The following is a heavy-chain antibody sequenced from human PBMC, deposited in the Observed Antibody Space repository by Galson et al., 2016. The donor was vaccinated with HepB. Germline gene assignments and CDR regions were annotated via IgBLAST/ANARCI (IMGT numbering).Heavy chain of an antibody. CDR3: ARDWDCRSTSTNCYRGFDP. CDR1: DYTFTNYG. D-gene: IGHD2-2*01. V-gene: IGHV1-18*01. CDR2: ISTARGNT. J-gene: IGHJ5*02. Sequence: SVKVSCKASDYTFTNYGISWVRQAPGQGLEWMGWISTARGNTNYAHKFQGRVTMTTDTSTSTPYMELGSLTSADTAVYYCARDWDCRSTSTNCYRGFDPWGQGTPGHRLL.